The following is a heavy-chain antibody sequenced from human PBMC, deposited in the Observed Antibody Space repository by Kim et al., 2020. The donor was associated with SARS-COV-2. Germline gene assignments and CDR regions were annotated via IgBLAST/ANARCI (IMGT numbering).Heavy chain of an antibody. CDR2: IIPIFGTA. CDR3: VRSVNIAVAGIDY. D-gene: IGHD6-19*01. J-gene: IGHJ4*02. V-gene: IGHV1-69*13. CDR1: GGTFSSYA. Sequence: SVKVSCKASGGTFSSYAISWVRQAPGQGLEWMGGIIPIFGTANYAQKFQGRVTITADESTSTAYMELSSLRSEDTAVYYCVRSVNIAVAGIDYWGQGTLVTVSS.